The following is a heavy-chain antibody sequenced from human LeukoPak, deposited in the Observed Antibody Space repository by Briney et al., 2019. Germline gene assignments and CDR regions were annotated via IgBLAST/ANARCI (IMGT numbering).Heavy chain of an antibody. CDR1: GFTFSNAW. J-gene: IGHJ4*02. CDR2: IKSKTDGGKN. D-gene: IGHD3-10*01. CDR3: TTELLWFGELF. V-gene: IGHV3-15*01. Sequence: GGSLRLSCAASGFTFSNAWMSWVRQAPGKGLEWVGRIKSKTDGGKNDYAATVKGRFTIAKDNSKNTLYLQMNSLKTEDTAVYYCTTELLWFGELFWGQRTLVTVSS.